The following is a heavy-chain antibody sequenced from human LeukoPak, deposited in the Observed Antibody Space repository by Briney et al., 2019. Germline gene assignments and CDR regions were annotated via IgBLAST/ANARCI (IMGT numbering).Heavy chain of an antibody. J-gene: IGHJ5*02. D-gene: IGHD5-18*01. Sequence: ASVKVSYKASGYTFTSYYMHWVRQAPGQGLEWMGIINPSGGSTSYAQKFQGRVTMTRDTSTSTVYMELSSLRSEDTAVYYCARAGNSVDTAMVGFWFDPWGQGTLVTVSS. CDR2: INPSGGST. CDR1: GYTFTSYY. V-gene: IGHV1-46*01. CDR3: ARAGNSVDTAMVGFWFDP.